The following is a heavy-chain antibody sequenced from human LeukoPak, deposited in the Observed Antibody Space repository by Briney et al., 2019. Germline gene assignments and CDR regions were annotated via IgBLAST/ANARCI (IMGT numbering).Heavy chain of an antibody. CDR1: GGSISSGDYY. D-gene: IGHD6-13*01. J-gene: IGHJ6*04. CDR2: IYYSGST. V-gene: IGHV4-61*08. Sequence: SQTLSLTCTVSGGSISSGDYYWSWIRQPPGKGLEWIGYIYYSGSTNYNPSLKSRVTISVDTSKNQFSLKLSSVTAADTAVYYCARGEQQLDSHYYYGMDVWGKGATVTVSS. CDR3: ARGEQQLDSHYYYGMDV.